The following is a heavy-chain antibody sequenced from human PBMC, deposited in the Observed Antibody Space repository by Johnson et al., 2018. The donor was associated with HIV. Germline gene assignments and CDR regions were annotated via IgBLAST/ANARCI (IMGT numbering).Heavy chain of an antibody. J-gene: IGHJ3*02. D-gene: IGHD1-26*01. CDR2: ISYDGSNE. CDR1: GFTFSDHY. CDR3: ARGRASWELYDAFEI. Sequence: QVQLVESGGGLVKPGGSLRLSCAASGFTFSDHYMYWVRQAPGKGLEWVAVISYDGSNEYYADSVKGRFTISRDNSKNTLYLQMSSLRAGDTAVYYCARGRASWELYDAFEIWGQGTMVIVSS. V-gene: IGHV3-30*03.